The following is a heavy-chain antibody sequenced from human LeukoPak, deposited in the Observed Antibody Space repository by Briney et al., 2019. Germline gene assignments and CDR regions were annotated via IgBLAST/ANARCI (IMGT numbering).Heavy chain of an antibody. V-gene: IGHV5-51*01. Sequence: GESLKISCQTSGYDFTKYWVGWVRQMPGKGLEWMGIIHPLDSDIRKNPPFQGHVSLSVDTSVTTAYLQWDSLQASDTAVYYCARKDATYWHFDLWGRGTLVTVSS. CDR2: IHPLDSDI. CDR3: ARKDATYWHFDL. J-gene: IGHJ2*01. CDR1: GYDFTKYW.